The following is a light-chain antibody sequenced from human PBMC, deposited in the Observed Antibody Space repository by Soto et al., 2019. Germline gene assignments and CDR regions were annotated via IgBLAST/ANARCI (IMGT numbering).Light chain of an antibody. CDR1: QSVLFSSNNQNY. V-gene: IGKV4-1*01. Sequence: EIVMTQSPDSLAVSLGGRASINCRSSQSVLFSSNNQNYIAWFQQKSGQPPRLLIYWASTRESGVPDRFSGSGSETDFTLTISSMQAEDAAVYYCQQYYSLPLTFGPGTKVDIK. CDR3: QQYYSLPLT. J-gene: IGKJ3*01. CDR2: WAS.